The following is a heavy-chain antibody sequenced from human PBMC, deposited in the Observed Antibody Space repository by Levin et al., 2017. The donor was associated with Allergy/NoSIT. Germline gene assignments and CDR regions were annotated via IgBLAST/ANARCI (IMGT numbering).Heavy chain of an antibody. CDR2: NNPYNGNT. CDR3: ARISVVSGSSRFDH. Sequence: VASVKVSCKASGYTFSTYGLTWVRQAPGQGLEWMAWNNPYNGNTNFAQKLQGRVSVTTDTSTATVYMEVRSLRSDDTAVYYCARISVVSGSSRFDHWGQGTLVTVSS. J-gene: IGHJ4*02. V-gene: IGHV1-18*01. CDR1: GYTFSTYG. D-gene: IGHD5/OR15-5a*01.